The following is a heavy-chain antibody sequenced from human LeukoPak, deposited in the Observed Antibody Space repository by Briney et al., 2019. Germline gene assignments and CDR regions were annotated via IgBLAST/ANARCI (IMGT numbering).Heavy chain of an antibody. CDR2: IYYSGST. D-gene: IGHD7-27*01. CDR3: ARGSNWADY. Sequence: SETLSLTCTVSGGSISSYYWSWIRQPPGKGLEWIGYIYYSGSTNYNPSLKSRVTISVDTSKNQFSLKLSSVTAADTAVYYCARGSNWADYWGQGTLVTVSS. V-gene: IGHV4-59*01. J-gene: IGHJ4*02. CDR1: GGSISSYY.